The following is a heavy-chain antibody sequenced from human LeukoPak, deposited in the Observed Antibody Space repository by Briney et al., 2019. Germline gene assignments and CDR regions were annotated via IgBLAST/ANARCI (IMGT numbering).Heavy chain of an antibody. J-gene: IGHJ4*02. CDR3: ARDGRWLQSY. CDR2: INPNSGGT. D-gene: IGHD5-24*01. CDR1: GYSFTAFY. Sequence: ASVRVSCKASGYSFTAFYIHWVRQAPGQGLEWMGWINPNSGGTNYAQKFQGRVTMTRDTSISTAYMELSRLRSDDTAVYYCARDGRWLQSYWGQGTLVTVSS. V-gene: IGHV1-2*02.